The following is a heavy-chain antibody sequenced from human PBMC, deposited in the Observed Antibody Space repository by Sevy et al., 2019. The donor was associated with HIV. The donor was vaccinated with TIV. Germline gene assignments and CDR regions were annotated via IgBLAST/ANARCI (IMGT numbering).Heavy chain of an antibody. V-gene: IGHV3-23*01. CDR1: GFTFSKYS. Sequence: GGSLRLSCAASGFTFSKYSMSWVRQPPGKGLEWVSTLSFGCGEINYADSVKGRFTISRENSKSSVYLQMNNLRPEDTAVYYCARAGCTKPNDYWGQGTLVTVSS. CDR2: LSFGCGEI. J-gene: IGHJ4*02. CDR3: ARAGCTKPNDY. D-gene: IGHD2-8*01.